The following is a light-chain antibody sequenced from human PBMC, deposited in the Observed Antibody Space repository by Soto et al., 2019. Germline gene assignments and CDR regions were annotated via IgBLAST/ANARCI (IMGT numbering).Light chain of an antibody. CDR3: QQRSNWLLT. V-gene: IGKV3D-20*02. CDR1: QTVSSNF. Sequence: EIVLTQSPGTLSLSPGERGTLSCRASQTVSSNFLAWYQQKPGQAPRLLIFDASTRATGIPDRFTGSGSGTDFTLTISRLEPEDFAVYYCQQRSNWLLTFGGGTKVEIK. J-gene: IGKJ4*01. CDR2: DAS.